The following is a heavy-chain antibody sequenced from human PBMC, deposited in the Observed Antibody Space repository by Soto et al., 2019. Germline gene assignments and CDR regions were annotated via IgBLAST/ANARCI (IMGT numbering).Heavy chain of an antibody. CDR3: AKDRGYCISTSCYDAFEI. J-gene: IGHJ3*02. D-gene: IGHD2-2*01. CDR1: GFTFDDYA. Sequence: EVQLVESGGGLVQPGRSLRLSCAASGFTFDDYAMHWVRQAPGKGLEWVSGISWNSGSIGYADSVKGRFTISRDNAKNALDLQMNSLRDEDTALYYCAKDRGYCISTSCYDAFEIWGQGTMVTVSS. CDR2: ISWNSGSI. V-gene: IGHV3-9*01.